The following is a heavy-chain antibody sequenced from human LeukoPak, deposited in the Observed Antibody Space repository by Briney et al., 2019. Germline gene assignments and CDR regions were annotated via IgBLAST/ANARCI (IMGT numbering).Heavy chain of an antibody. CDR1: VFTFSSYS. V-gene: IGHV4-34*01. CDR3: ARGRRIVATIVYYYYYGMDV. CDR2: INHSGST. J-gene: IGHJ6*02. D-gene: IGHD5-12*01. Sequence: GSLRLSCAASVFTFSSYSMNWVRQPPGKGLEWIGEINHSGSTNYNPSLKSRVTISVDTSKNQFSLRLSSVTAADTAVYYCARGRRIVATIVYYYYYGMDVWGQGTTVTVSS.